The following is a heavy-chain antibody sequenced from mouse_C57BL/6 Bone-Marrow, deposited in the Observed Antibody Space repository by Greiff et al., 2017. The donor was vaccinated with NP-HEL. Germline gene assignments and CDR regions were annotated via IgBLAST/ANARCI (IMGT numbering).Heavy chain of an antibody. CDR1: GYTFTDYY. V-gene: IGHV1-26*01. CDR2: INPNNGGT. J-gene: IGHJ3*01. D-gene: IGHD1-1*01. CDR3: AITTVVATRFAY. Sequence: EVQLQQSGPELVKPGASVKISCKASGYTFTDYYMNWVKQSHGKSLEWIGDINPNNGGTSYNQKFKGKATLTVDKSSSTAYMELRSLTSEDSAVYYCAITTVVATRFAYWGQGTLVTVSA.